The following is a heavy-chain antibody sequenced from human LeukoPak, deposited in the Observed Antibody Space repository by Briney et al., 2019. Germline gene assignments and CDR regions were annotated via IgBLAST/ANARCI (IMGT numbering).Heavy chain of an antibody. CDR2: ISSSSSYI. D-gene: IGHD3-22*01. CDR3: AREPTYYYDSSGIDY. V-gene: IGHV3-21*01. CDR1: GFTFSSYS. Sequence: PGGSLRLSCAASGFTFSSYSMTWVRQAPGKGLEWVSSISSSSSYIYYADSVKGRFTISRDNAKNSLYLQMNSLRAEDTAVYYCAREPTYYYDSSGIDYWGQGTLVTVSS. J-gene: IGHJ4*02.